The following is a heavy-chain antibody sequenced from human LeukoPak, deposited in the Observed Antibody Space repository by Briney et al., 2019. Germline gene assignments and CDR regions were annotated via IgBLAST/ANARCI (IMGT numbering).Heavy chain of an antibody. CDR2: IYYNGST. V-gene: IGHV4-59*08. CDR3: ARLDIAAAGPYYSYYGMDV. Sequence: SETLSLTRTVSGGSISSYYWSWIRQPPGKGLEWIGYIYYNGSTNYNPSLKSRVTISVDTSKDQFPLQLRSVTAPDTAVYYCARLDIAAAGPYYSYYGMDVWGQGTTVTVSS. J-gene: IGHJ6*02. D-gene: IGHD6-13*01. CDR1: GGSISSYY.